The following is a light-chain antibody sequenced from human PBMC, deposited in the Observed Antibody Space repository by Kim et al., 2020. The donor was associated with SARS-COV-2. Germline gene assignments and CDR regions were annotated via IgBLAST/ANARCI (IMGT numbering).Light chain of an antibody. CDR3: QQYDTYWT. J-gene: IGKJ1*01. Sequence: DMQMTQSPSTLSASVGDRVTITCRASQSVGTYLAWYQQKPGKAPKLLIYKASTLESGVPPRFSGSGSGTEFTLTISSLQPDDFATYYCQQYDTYWTFGQGTKVDIK. V-gene: IGKV1-5*03. CDR2: KAS. CDR1: QSVGTY.